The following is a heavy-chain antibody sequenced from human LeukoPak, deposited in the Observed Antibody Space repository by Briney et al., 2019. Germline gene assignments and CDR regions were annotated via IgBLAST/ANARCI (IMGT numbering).Heavy chain of an antibody. Sequence: GRSLRLSCAASGFTFSSYGMHWVRQAPGKGLEWVAVIWYDGSNKYYADSVKGRFTISRDNSKNTLYLQMNSLRAEDTAVYYCARDNYYGSGEDWFDPWGQGNLVTVSS. V-gene: IGHV3-33*01. D-gene: IGHD3-10*01. CDR2: IWYDGSNK. CDR3: ARDNYYGSGEDWFDP. J-gene: IGHJ5*02. CDR1: GFTFSSYG.